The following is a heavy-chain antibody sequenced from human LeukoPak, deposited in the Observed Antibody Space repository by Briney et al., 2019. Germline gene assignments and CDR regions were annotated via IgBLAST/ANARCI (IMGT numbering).Heavy chain of an antibody. CDR3: ARELIGGGKAFDY. Sequence: ASVKVSCKASEYTIRNYHMHWVRQAPGQGLEWMGLINPRDESIDYAQNLEGRVTVTRDTSTSTVYLELTSLRSDDTAVYYCARELIGGGKAFDYWGQGTLVIVSS. J-gene: IGHJ4*02. CDR2: INPRDESI. CDR1: EYTIRNYH. V-gene: IGHV1-46*01. D-gene: IGHD4-23*01.